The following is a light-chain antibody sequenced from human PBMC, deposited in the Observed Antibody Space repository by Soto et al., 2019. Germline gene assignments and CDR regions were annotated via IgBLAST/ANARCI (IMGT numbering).Light chain of an antibody. CDR2: GTS. CDR3: QQYGDSLYV. Sequence: DIVLTQSPGTLSLSPGERATLSCRTNQTPHSMHLAWYQQKPGQAPRLLIYGTSIRATGIPDRFAAGGSGTDFTLTVSRLEPEDSAVYYCQQYGDSLYVCGQGTRVEI. V-gene: IGKV3-20*01. CDR1: QTPHSMH. J-gene: IGKJ2*01.